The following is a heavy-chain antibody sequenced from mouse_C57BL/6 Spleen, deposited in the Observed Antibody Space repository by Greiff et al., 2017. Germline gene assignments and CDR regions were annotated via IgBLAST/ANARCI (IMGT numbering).Heavy chain of an antibody. J-gene: IGHJ2*01. V-gene: IGHV1-61*01. CDR2: IYPSDSET. CDR3: ARGNWDDY. CDR1: GYTFTSYW. D-gene: IGHD4-1*01. Sequence: QVHVKQPGAELVRPGSSVKLSCKASGYTFTSYWMDWVKQRPGQGLEWIGNIYPSDSETHYNQKFKDKATLTVDKSSSTAYMQLSSLTSEDSAVYYCARGNWDDYWGQGTTLTVSS.